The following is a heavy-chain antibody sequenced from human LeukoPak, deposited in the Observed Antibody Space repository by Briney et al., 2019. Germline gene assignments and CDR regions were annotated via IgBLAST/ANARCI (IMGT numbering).Heavy chain of an antibody. CDR2: LNSDGTNT. V-gene: IGHV3-74*01. CDR1: GFTFSSYS. Sequence: PGGSLRLSCAASGFTFSSYSMNWVRQAPGKGLEWVSRLNSDGTNTYHADSVKGRVTISRDNAKNTVYLEMNSLRAEDTAVYYCARGGLRNWYFDLWGRGTLVTVSS. J-gene: IGHJ2*01. CDR3: ARGGLRNWYFDL. D-gene: IGHD5-12*01.